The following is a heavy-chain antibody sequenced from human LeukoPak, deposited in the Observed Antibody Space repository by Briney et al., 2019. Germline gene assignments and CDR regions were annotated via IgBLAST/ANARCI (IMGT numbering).Heavy chain of an antibody. V-gene: IGHV3-9*01. Sequence: PGRSLRLSCAASGFTFDDYVMHWVRQAPGKGLEWVSGISWNSGSIGYADSVKGRFTISRDNAKNSLFLQMNSLRPEDTALYYCVKGVLSSSWDYFDYWGQGTLVTVSS. J-gene: IGHJ4*02. CDR1: GFTFDDYV. CDR2: ISWNSGSI. CDR3: VKGVLSSSWDYFDY. D-gene: IGHD6-13*01.